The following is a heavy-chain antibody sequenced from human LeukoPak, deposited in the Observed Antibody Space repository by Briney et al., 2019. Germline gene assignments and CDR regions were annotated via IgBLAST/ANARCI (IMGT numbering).Heavy chain of an antibody. CDR2: ISYDGTNK. D-gene: IGHD2-21*01. CDR3: AKDASPVVIAHFDY. CDR1: RFTFVDYA. J-gene: IGHJ4*02. V-gene: IGHV3-30-3*01. Sequence: GRSLRLSCAASRFTFVDYAIHWVRQAPGKGLEWVAVISYDGTNKYYADSVKGRFTISRDNSKNTLYLQMNSLRAEDTAVYYCAKDASPVVIAHFDYWGQGTLVTVSS.